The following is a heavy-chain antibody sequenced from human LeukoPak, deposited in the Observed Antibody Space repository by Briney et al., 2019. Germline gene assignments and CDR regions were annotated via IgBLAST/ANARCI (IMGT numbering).Heavy chain of an antibody. CDR2: IKQDGSEK. CDR3: ARDPASFSGTAQPNYDDLYMHV. Sequence: SGGSLRLSCAASGFTFSSYWMSWVRQTPGKGLEWVANIKQDGSEKYYVDSVKGRFTISRDNSKNTLYLQMNSLRAEDTAVYYCARDPASFSGTAQPNYDDLYMHVWIKGTTVTVSS. V-gene: IGHV3-7*01. CDR1: GFTFSSYW. J-gene: IGHJ6*03. D-gene: IGHD6-25*01.